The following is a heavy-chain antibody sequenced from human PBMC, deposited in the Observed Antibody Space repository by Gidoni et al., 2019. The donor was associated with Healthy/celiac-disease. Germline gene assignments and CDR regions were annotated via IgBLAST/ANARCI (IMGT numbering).Heavy chain of an antibody. D-gene: IGHD3-22*01. V-gene: IGHV3-7*01. CDR1: GFTFSSYW. CDR2: IKQDGSEK. CDR3: ARDGPQLGRYYDSSGHRGYYFDY. J-gene: IGHJ4*02. Sequence: EVQLVESGGGLVQPGGSLRLSCAASGFTFSSYWMSWVRQAPGKGLEWVANIKQDGSEKYYVDSVKGRFTISRDNAKNSLYLQMNSLRAEDTAVYYCARDGPQLGRYYDSSGHRGYYFDYWGQGTLVTVSS.